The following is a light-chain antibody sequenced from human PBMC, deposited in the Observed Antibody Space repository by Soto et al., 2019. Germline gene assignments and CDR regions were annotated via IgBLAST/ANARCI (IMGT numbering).Light chain of an antibody. J-gene: IGKJ1*01. CDR1: QAISVS. CDR3: QQYEKYST. Sequence: IQMTQSPSTLSASVGDTVTISCRASQAISVSLSWYRQKPGKAPNLLLYDASTLQEGFPSRFSGSGSGTEFTLTVTRLQPDDFATYFCQQYEKYSTFGHGTKV. V-gene: IGKV1-5*01. CDR2: DAS.